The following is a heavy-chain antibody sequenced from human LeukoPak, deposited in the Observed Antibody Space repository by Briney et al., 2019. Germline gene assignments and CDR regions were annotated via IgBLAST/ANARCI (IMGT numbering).Heavy chain of an antibody. CDR2: ISSSSSYI. D-gene: IGHD2-21*01. CDR1: GFTFSSYS. CDR3: ARRFVVANAFDI. Sequence: PGGSLRLSCAASGFTFSSYSMNCVRQAPGKGLEWVSSISSSSSYIYYADSVKGRFTISRDNAENSLYVQMNSLRADDTAVYYCARRFVVANAFDIWGPGTMVTVSS. J-gene: IGHJ3*02. V-gene: IGHV3-21*01.